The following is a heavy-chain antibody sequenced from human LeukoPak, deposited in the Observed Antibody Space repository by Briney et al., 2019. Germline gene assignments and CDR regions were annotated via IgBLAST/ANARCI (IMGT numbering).Heavy chain of an antibody. CDR1: GYSITNYW. CDR3: VRHEGSISGWPFDY. V-gene: IGHV5-51*01. J-gene: IGHJ4*02. CDR2: MYLGDSET. Sequence: KGGESLKISCKGSGYSITNYWIGWVRQMPGKGLEWMGIMYLGDSETRYSPSFRGQVTISADKSISTVYLQWSSLKASDTAMYYCVRHEGSISGWPFDYWGQGTLVTVSS. D-gene: IGHD6-19*01.